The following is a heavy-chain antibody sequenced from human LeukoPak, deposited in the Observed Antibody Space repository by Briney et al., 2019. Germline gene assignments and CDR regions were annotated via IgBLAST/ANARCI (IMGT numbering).Heavy chain of an antibody. J-gene: IGHJ5*02. V-gene: IGHV4-39*01. CDR3: ARSGTGLDP. CDR1: GGSISSYY. D-gene: IGHD3-10*01. CDR2: IYYSGST. Sequence: SETLSLTCTVSGGSISSYYWGWIRQPPGKGLEWLASIYYSGSTYFNPSLKSRVTISVDTSKNQFSLKLSSVTAADTAVYYCARSGTGLDPWGQGTLVTVSS.